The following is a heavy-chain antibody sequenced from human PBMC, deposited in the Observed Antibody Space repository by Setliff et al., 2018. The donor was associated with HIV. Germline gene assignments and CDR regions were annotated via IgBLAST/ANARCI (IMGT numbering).Heavy chain of an antibody. V-gene: IGHV1-69*10. D-gene: IGHD3-22*01. CDR1: GGTFSNYA. CDR2: VIPILGIA. CDR3: ARHQAPYYGSSGYNPNWYFDL. Sequence: GASVKVSCKASGGTFSNYAISWVRQAPGQGLEWMGGVIPILGIAKYSQKFQGRVTITTDTSASTAYMELNSLSSEDTAVYYCARHQAPYYGSSGYNPNWYFDLWGRGTLVTVSS. J-gene: IGHJ2*01.